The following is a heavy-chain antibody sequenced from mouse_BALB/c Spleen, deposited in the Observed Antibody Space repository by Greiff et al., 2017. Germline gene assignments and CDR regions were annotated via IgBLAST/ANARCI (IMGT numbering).Heavy chain of an antibody. J-gene: IGHJ1*01. Sequence: VQLQQSGPSLVKPSQTLSLTCSVTGDSITSGYGNWIRKFPGNKLEYMGYISYSGSTYYNPSLKSRISLTRDTSKNQYYLQLNSVTTEDTATYYCARYGGYDYWYVDVWGAGTTVTVAS. CDR3: ARYGGYDYWYVDV. D-gene: IGHD2-2*01. CDR2: ISYSGST. V-gene: IGHV3-8*02. CDR1: GDSITSGY.